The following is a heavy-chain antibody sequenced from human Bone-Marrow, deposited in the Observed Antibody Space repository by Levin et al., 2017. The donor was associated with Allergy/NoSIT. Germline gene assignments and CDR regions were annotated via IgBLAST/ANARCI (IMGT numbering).Heavy chain of an antibody. CDR2: VYHSGAT. Sequence: PSQTLSLTCSVSGGSFTSGKDYWSWLRQPPGKGLEYIGYVYHSGATYYNPSLKSRITMSADRSKSQFSLKLRSVTAADTAVYFCAREDGPVGVRPNGFDIWGLGIMVTVSS. CDR1: GGSFTSGKDY. J-gene: IGHJ3*02. D-gene: IGHD3-16*01. CDR3: AREDGPVGVRPNGFDI. V-gene: IGHV4-30-4*01.